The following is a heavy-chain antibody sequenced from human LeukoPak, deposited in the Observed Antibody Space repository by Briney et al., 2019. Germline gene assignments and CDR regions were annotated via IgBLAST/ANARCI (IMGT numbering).Heavy chain of an antibody. D-gene: IGHD5-24*01. CDR1: GGSIRRGDYY. CDR2: IYYSGNT. Sequence: SETLSITCTVSGGSIRRGDYYWSWIRQPPGKGLEWIGYIYYSGNTYYNPSLKSRVTISVDTSKKQFSLEMSSVTAADAAVYYCARATITMAVGVPADAFDIWGQGTVVTVSS. CDR3: ARATITMAVGVPADAFDI. V-gene: IGHV4-30-4*08. J-gene: IGHJ3*02.